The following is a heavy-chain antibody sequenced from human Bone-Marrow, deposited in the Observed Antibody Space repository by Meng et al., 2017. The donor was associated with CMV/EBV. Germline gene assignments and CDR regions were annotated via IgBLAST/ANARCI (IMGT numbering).Heavy chain of an antibody. J-gene: IGHJ4*02. CDR2: IYWDGDN. D-gene: IGHD3-22*01. CDR1: GFSRSTSGVG. Sequence: QITLKESGLALVNPTQTLTLTCTVSGFSRSTSGVGVGWIRQPPGKALERLAVIYWDGDNRYNPSLKSRLTITKDTSKNQVVLAMTNMDPVDTATYYCAHRRGNSSPWAWGDFDYWGQGTLVTVS. V-gene: IGHV2-5*02. CDR3: AHRRGNSSPWAWGDFDY.